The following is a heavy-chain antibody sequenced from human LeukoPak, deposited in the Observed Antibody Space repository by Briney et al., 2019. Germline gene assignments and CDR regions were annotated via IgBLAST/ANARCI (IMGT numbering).Heavy chain of an antibody. D-gene: IGHD3-10*01. CDR1: GYTLTELS. J-gene: IGHJ6*03. CDR3: ARGGLVRGASYYYYYMDV. CDR2: FDPEDGET. Sequence: ASVKVSCKVSGYTLTELSMHWVRQAPGKGLEWMGGFDPEDGETIYAQKFQGRVTMTRDTSTSTVYMELSSLRSEDTAVYYCARGGLVRGASYYYYYMDVWGKGTTVTISS. V-gene: IGHV1-24*01.